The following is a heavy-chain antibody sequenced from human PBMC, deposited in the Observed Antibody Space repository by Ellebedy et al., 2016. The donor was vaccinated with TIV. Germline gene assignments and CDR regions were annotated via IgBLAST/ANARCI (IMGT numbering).Heavy chain of an antibody. CDR1: DNYFRGFC. J-gene: IGHJ6*02. Sequence: MPGGSLRLSCAVYDNYFRGFCWAWIRQPLGGGLEWIADIHQSGATHSNPSLQSRVTLSVDTSKKQFSLRLSAVTAADTAVYYCARGRPYYNHGLDVWGQGTTVIVSS. CDR2: IHQSGAT. V-gene: IGHV4-34*01. CDR3: ARGRPYYNHGLDV.